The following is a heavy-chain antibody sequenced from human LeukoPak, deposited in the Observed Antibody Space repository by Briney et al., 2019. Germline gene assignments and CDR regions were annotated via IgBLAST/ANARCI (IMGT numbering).Heavy chain of an antibody. CDR2: IIPIFGTA. CDR1: GGTFSSYA. V-gene: IGHV1-69*05. D-gene: IGHD4-17*01. CDR3: ATLPSGYGDFSGY. J-gene: IGHJ4*02. Sequence: SVKVSCKASGGTFSSYAISWVRQAPGQGLEWMGRIIPIFGTANYAQKFQGRVTITTDESTSTAYMELGSLRSEDTAVYYCATLPSGYGDFSGYWGQGTLVTVSS.